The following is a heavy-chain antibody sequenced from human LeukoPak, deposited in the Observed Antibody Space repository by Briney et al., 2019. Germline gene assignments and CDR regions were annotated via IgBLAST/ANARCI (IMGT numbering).Heavy chain of an antibody. V-gene: IGHV1-2*02. CDR3: ARNRDGLGY. J-gene: IGHJ4*02. CDR2: INPNSGGT. CDR1: GYSFIDYE. D-gene: IGHD5-24*01. Sequence: GASVKVSCKASGYSFIDYEIYWLRQAPGQGLEWMGWINPNSGGTNYAQKFQGRVTLTRDTSISTAYMELSRLRSDDTAVYYCARNRDGLGYWGQGTLVTVSS.